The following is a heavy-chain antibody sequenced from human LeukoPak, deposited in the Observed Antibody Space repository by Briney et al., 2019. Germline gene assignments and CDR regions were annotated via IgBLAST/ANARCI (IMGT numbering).Heavy chain of an antibody. V-gene: IGHV5-51*01. D-gene: IGHD4-17*01. CDR1: GYSFTYW. CDR2: IYSGDSHT. J-gene: IGHJ4*02. CDR3: ASARHGDYVWDY. Sequence: GESLKISCKGSGYSFTYWIGWVRQVPGKGLEWMGIIYSGDSHTKYSPSFQGRVTISADKSISTAYLQWSSLEASGTAMYYCASARHGDYVWDYWGQGTLVTVSS.